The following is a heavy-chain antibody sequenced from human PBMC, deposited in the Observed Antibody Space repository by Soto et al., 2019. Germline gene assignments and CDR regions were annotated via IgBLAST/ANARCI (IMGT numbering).Heavy chain of an antibody. CDR1: GFTFSSYG. V-gene: IGHV3-33*01. J-gene: IGHJ4*02. D-gene: IGHD3-22*01. CDR2: IWYDGSNK. Sequence: QVQLVESGGGVVQPGRSLRLSCAASGFTFSSYGLHWVRQAPGQGLEWVAVIWYDGSNKYYADSVKGRFTISRDNSKNTLYLQMNSLRAEDTAVYYCARDEIVSGYYGFDYWGQGTLVTVSS. CDR3: ARDEIVSGYYGFDY.